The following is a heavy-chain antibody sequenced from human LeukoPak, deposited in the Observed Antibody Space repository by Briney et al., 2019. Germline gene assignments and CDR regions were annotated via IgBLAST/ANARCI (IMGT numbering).Heavy chain of an antibody. CDR3: AKSQVTTGYFDY. Sequence: GGSLRLSCAASGFTFTNYAMSWVRQAPGKGLEWVSIISNSGHNTYYADSVKGRFTISRDNSKDTLYLQMNSLRAEDTAVYYCAKSQVTTGYFDYWGQGTLVTVSS. D-gene: IGHD2-21*02. CDR1: GFTFTNYA. CDR2: ISNSGHNT. J-gene: IGHJ4*02. V-gene: IGHV3-23*01.